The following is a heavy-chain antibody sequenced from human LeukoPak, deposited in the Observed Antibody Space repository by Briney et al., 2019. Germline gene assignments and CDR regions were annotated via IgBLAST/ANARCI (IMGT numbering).Heavy chain of an antibody. J-gene: IGHJ5*02. D-gene: IGHD1-26*01. CDR2: ISSSSSTI. CDR1: GFTFSSYS. V-gene: IGHV3-48*01. CDR3: ARVAGSYLYTNWFDP. Sequence: GGSLRLSCAASGFTFSSYSMNWVRQAPGKGLEWVSYISSSSSTIYYADSVKGRFTISRDNAKNSLYLQMNSLRAEDMAVYYCARVAGSYLYTNWFDPWGQGTLVTVSS.